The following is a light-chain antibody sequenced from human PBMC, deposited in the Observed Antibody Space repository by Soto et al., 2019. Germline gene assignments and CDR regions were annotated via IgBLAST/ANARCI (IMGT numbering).Light chain of an antibody. J-gene: IGKJ1*01. Sequence: EIVMTQSPATLSVSPGERATLSCRVSQSVSSNLAWYQQKPGQAPRLLIYGASTRATGIPARFSGSGSGTEFTLTISSLQSEDFAVYYCQQYNNWPGFGQGTKVEIK. V-gene: IGKV3-15*01. CDR2: GAS. CDR3: QQYNNWPG. CDR1: QSVSSN.